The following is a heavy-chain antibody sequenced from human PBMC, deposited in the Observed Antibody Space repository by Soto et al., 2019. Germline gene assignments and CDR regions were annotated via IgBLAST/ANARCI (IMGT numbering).Heavy chain of an antibody. V-gene: IGHV3-15*01. CDR2: IKSKTDGGTT. D-gene: IGHD2-2*01. Sequence: GGSLRLSCAASGFTFSNAWMSWVRQAPGKGLEWVGRIKSKTDGGTTDYTAPVKGRFTISRDDSKNTLYLQMNGLKTEDTAVYYCTTMDVILNCSSTSCPIYYYYYYMDVWGKGTTVTVSS. CDR1: GFTFSNAW. CDR3: TTMDVILNCSSTSCPIYYYYYYMDV. J-gene: IGHJ6*03.